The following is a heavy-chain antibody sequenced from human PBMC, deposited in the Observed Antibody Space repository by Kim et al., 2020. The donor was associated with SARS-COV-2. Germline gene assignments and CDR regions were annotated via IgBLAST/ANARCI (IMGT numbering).Heavy chain of an antibody. Sequence: SYAQKFQGRVSMTGDTSTSTVYMEVSSLRSEDTAVYYCAIFDNSGNFISDYWGQGTLVTVSS. J-gene: IGHJ4*02. V-gene: IGHV1-46*01. D-gene: IGHD2-21*02. CDR3: AIFDNSGNFISDY.